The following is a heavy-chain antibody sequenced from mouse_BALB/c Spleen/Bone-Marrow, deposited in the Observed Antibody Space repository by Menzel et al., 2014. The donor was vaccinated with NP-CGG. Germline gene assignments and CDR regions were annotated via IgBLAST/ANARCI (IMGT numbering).Heavy chain of an antibody. V-gene: IGHV4-1*02. J-gene: IGHJ2*01. CDR2: INPDSRTI. CDR3: ARPDYYGYLNY. Sequence: EVMLVESGGGLVQPGGSLKLSCAASRFDFSRYWMSWVRQAPGKGLEWIGEINPDSRTINYSPSLKDKFIISRDNAKNXLYLRLNKVRSEDTALYYCARPDYYGYLNYWGQGTTLTVSS. D-gene: IGHD1-1*01. CDR1: RFDFSRYW.